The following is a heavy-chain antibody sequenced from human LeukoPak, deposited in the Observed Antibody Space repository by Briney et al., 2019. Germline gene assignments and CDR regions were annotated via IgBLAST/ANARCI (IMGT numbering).Heavy chain of an antibody. CDR3: ARERLWSRDGYNPF. D-gene: IGHD5-24*01. J-gene: IGHJ4*02. V-gene: IGHV3-11*04. CDR1: GFTFSDYY. Sequence: GGSLRLSCAASGFTFSDYYMSWIRQAPGKGLEWVSYISGSDNTIYYADSVKGRFTISRDNAKNSLYLQMNSLRVEDTALYYCARERLWSRDGYNPFWGQGTLVTVSS. CDR2: ISGSDNTI.